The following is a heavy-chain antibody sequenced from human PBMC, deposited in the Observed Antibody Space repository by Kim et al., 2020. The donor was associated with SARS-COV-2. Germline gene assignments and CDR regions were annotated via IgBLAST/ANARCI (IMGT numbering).Heavy chain of an antibody. V-gene: IGHV1-3*01. CDR2: INAGNGNT. Sequence: ASVKVSCKASGYTFTSYAMHWVRQAPGQRLEWMGWINAGNGNTKYSQKFQGRVTITRDTSASTAYMELSSMRSEDTAVYYWARGGNPLWDYSNYFAFDIWVQGTMVTVSS. D-gene: IGHD4-4*01. CDR1: GYTFTSYA. CDR3: ARGGNPLWDYSNYFAFDI. J-gene: IGHJ3*02.